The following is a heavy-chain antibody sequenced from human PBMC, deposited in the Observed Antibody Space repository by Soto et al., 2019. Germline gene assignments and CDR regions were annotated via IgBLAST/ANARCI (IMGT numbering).Heavy chain of an antibody. CDR1: GGSITSGNYY. CDR3: GACGARPDHYGLDV. CDR2: DSGST. D-gene: IGHD6-6*01. J-gene: IGHJ6*02. V-gene: IGHV4-30-4*01. Sequence: QVQLRESGPGLVKPSQTLSLTCTVSGGSITSGNYYWSWIRQPPGKGLEWIGDSGSTDYNPSLKSRVTISLDTSKNQFSLKVTSVTAADTAVYYCGACGARPDHYGLDVWGQGTTVTVSS.